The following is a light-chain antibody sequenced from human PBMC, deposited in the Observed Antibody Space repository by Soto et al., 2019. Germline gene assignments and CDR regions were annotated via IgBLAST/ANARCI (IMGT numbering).Light chain of an antibody. CDR3: QQRSSWPLT. CDR1: QSVSNF. CDR2: DAS. J-gene: IGKJ4*01. Sequence: EIVLTQSPATLSLSSGERATLSCRASQSVSNFLAWYQQKPGQPPRLLIYDASIRAAGFPARFSGSGSGTDFTLTINNLEPEEFAVYYCQQRSSWPLTFGGGTKVDIK. V-gene: IGKV3-11*01.